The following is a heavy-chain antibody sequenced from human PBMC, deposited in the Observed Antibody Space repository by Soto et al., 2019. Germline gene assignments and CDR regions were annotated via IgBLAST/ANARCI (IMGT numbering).Heavy chain of an antibody. Sequence: EVHLLESGGGLVQPGGSLRLSCAASGFTFSSYAMSWVRQAPGKGLEWVSAISGSGGSTYYADSVKGRFTISRDNSKNTLYLQMNSLRAEDTAVYYCAKDGIAAPPRYYYYGMDVWGQGTTVTVSS. V-gene: IGHV3-23*01. J-gene: IGHJ6*02. CDR2: ISGSGGST. CDR3: AKDGIAAPPRYYYYGMDV. CDR1: GFTFSSYA. D-gene: IGHD6-6*01.